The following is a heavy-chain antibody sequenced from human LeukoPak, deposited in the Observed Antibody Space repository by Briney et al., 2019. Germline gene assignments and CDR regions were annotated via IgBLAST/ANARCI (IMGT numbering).Heavy chain of an antibody. V-gene: IGHV3-23*01. CDR1: GFTFSSYA. D-gene: IGHD4-17*01. CDR2: VGGSGDVT. J-gene: IGHJ3*01. CDR3: GRDPNGNYVGAFDF. Sequence: PGGSLRLSCVGSGFTFSSYALTWVRQAPGKGLEWVSSVGGSGDVTSYADSVKGRFSMSRDYSKNTLYLQMDSLRAEDTAMYYCGRDPNGNYVGAFDFWGQGTLVTVSS.